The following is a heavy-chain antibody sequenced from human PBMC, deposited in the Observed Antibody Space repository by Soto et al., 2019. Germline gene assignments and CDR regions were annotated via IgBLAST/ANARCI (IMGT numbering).Heavy chain of an antibody. J-gene: IGHJ4*02. Sequence: ASVKVSCKASGYTFTSYAMNWVRQAPGQGLEWMGWINTNTGNPTYAQGFTGRFVFSLDTSVSTAYLQICSLKAEDTAVYYCASMGYESSGKTPTAFDYWGQGTLVTVSS. CDR1: GYTFTSYA. CDR3: ASMGYESSGKTPTAFDY. CDR2: INTNTGNP. D-gene: IGHD3-22*01. V-gene: IGHV7-4-1*01.